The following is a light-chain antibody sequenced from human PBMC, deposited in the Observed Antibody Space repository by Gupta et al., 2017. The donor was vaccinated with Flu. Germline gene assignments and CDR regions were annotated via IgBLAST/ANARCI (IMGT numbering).Light chain of an antibody. CDR3: RKYNTVPWT. V-gene: IGKV1-27*01. CDR2: GAS. Sequence: GDRVTITCRPGQGIGDYIAWYQQKPGRAPKLLIHGASTLQSGVPTRFSGGAAGADFTLTIASLQPEDVGTYYCRKYNTVPWTFGQGTKVEIK. J-gene: IGKJ1*01. CDR1: QGIGDY.